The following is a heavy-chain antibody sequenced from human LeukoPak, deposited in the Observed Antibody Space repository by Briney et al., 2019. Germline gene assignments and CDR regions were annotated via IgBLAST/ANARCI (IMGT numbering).Heavy chain of an antibody. CDR3: ARGGYCSSTSCSKDWFDP. V-gene: IGHV3-33*01. CDR1: GFTFSSYG. J-gene: IGHJ5*02. D-gene: IGHD2-2*01. CDR2: IWYDGSNK. Sequence: GGSLRLSCAASGFTFSSYGMHWVRQAPGKGLEWVAVIWYDGSNKYYADSVKGRFTISRDNSKNTLYLQMNSLRAEDTAVYYCARGGYCSSTSCSKDWFDPWGQGTLVTVSS.